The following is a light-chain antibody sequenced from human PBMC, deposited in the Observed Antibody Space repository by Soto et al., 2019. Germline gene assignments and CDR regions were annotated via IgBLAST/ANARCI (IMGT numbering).Light chain of an antibody. Sequence: IVVTQSPATLSVSPGERATLSYRASHSVSSNLAWYQQKPGQAPRLLIYGASTRATGIPARFSGSGSGTEFTLTISSLQPEDVATYYCQKYNSAFWTFGQGTKVDIK. CDR3: QKYNSAFWT. CDR2: GAS. CDR1: HSVSSN. V-gene: IGKV3-15*01. J-gene: IGKJ1*01.